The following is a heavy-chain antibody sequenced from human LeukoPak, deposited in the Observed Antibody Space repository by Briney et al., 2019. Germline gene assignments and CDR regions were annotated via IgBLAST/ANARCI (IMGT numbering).Heavy chain of an antibody. Sequence: ASVKVSCKASGYTFTGYYMHWVRQAPGQGLERMGWINPNSGGTNYAQKFQGRVTMTRDTSTSTVYMELSSLRSEDTAIYYCARASSGYGYGVAFDPWGQGTLVTVSS. CDR2: INPNSGGT. CDR1: GYTFTGYY. J-gene: IGHJ5*02. V-gene: IGHV1-2*02. CDR3: ARASSGYGYGVAFDP. D-gene: IGHD5-12*01.